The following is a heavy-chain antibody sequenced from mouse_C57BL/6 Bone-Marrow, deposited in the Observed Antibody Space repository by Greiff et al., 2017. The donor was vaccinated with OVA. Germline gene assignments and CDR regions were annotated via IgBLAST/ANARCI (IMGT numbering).Heavy chain of an antibody. CDR1: GYTFTSYW. V-gene: IGHV1-64*01. Sequence: QVQLQQPGAELVKPGASVKLSCKASGYTFTSYWMHWLKQGLEWIGMIHPNSGSTNYNEKFKSKATLTVDKSSSTAYMQLSSLTSEDSAVYYCARSVWLRRKDWYFDVWGTGTTVTVSS. D-gene: IGHD2-2*01. CDR3: ARSVWLRRKDWYFDV. J-gene: IGHJ1*03. CDR2: IHPNSGST.